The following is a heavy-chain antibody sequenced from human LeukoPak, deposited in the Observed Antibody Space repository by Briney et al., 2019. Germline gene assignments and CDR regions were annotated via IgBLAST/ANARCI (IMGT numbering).Heavy chain of an antibody. CDR2: MNLDGSEK. CDR3: ARDATYCTNGVCYTRFDY. Sequence: GGSLRLSCAASGFTFKSHWMSWVRQAPGKGLEWVARMNLDGSEKYYVDSVKGRFTISRDNAKTSLYLEMNSLRAEDTAVYYCARDATYCTNGVCYTRFDYWGQGTLVTVSS. D-gene: IGHD2-8*01. J-gene: IGHJ4*02. V-gene: IGHV3-7*01. CDR1: GFTFKSHW.